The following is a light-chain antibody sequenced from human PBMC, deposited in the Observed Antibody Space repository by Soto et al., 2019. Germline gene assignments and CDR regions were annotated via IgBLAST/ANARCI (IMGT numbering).Light chain of an antibody. CDR2: ATS. V-gene: IGKV1-27*01. Sequence: DVQMTQSPSSLSAFVGDRVTITCRASQGIAPYLAWFQQKPGKVPKLLIYATSTLQSGLPSRFSGSGSGTDFPLTINSLQPEDVGTYYYQKYNSAPLTFGGGTKVEIK. CDR3: QKYNSAPLT. J-gene: IGKJ4*01. CDR1: QGIAPY.